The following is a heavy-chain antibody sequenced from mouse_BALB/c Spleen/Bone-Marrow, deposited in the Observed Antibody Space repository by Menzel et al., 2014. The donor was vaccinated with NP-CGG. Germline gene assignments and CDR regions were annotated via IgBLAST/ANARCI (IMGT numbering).Heavy chain of an antibody. V-gene: IGHV2-2*02. Sequence: VHLVESGPGLVQPSQSLSITCTVSGFSSTSYGVHWVRQSPGKGLEWLGVIWSGGNTDYNAAFISRLSISKDNSKSQVFFKMNSLQANDTAIYYCARNLGDGYSFAYWGQGTLVTVSA. CDR1: GFSSTSYG. CDR2: IWSGGNT. D-gene: IGHD2-3*01. J-gene: IGHJ3*01. CDR3: ARNLGDGYSFAY.